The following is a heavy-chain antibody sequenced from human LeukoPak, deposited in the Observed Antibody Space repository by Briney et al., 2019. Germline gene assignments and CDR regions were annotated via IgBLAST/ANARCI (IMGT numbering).Heavy chain of an antibody. CDR2: IYYSGST. Sequence: PGGSLRLSCAVSGFTVSSNYMSWVRQAPGKGLEWIGYIYYSGSTNYNPSLKSRVTVSVDTSKNQFSLKLSSVTAADTAVYYCASVYVLRFLEWAHDAFDIWGQGTMVTVSS. J-gene: IGHJ3*02. V-gene: IGHV4-59*02. D-gene: IGHD3-3*01. CDR1: GFTVSSNY. CDR3: ASVYVLRFLEWAHDAFDI.